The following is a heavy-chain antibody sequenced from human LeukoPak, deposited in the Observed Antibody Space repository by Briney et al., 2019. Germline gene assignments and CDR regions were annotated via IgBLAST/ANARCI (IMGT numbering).Heavy chain of an antibody. D-gene: IGHD1-1*01. J-gene: IGHJ5*02. CDR1: GFTFSDYY. Sequence: PGGSPRLSCAASGFTFSDYYMSWIRQAPGKGLEWVSYISSSSSYTNYADSVKGRFTISRDNAKNSLYLQMNSLRAEDTAVYYCARDPTGTTAWFDPWGQGTLVTVSS. CDR2: ISSSSSYT. V-gene: IGHV3-11*06. CDR3: ARDPTGTTAWFDP.